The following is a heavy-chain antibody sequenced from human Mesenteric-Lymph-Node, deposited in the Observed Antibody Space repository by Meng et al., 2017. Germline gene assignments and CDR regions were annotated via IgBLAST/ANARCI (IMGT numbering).Heavy chain of an antibody. V-gene: IGHV4-59*01. Sequence: SETLSLTCTVSGGSISSYYWSWIRQPPGKGLEWIGYIYYSGSTNYNPSLKSRVTISVDTSKNQFSLKLSSVTAADTAVYYCARAFYAADYYYYYGMDVWGQGTTVTVSS. J-gene: IGHJ6*02. D-gene: IGHD6-13*01. CDR3: ARAFYAADYYYYYGMDV. CDR2: IYYSGST. CDR1: GGSISSYY.